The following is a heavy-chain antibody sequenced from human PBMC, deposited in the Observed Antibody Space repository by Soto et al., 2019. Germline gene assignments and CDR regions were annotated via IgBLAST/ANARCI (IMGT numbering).Heavy chain of an antibody. J-gene: IGHJ5*02. CDR1: GGSISSSNW. CDR2: IYHSGST. D-gene: IGHD6-19*01. Sequence: QVQLQESGPGLVKPSGTLSLTCAVSGGSISSSNWWSWVRQPPGKGLEWIGEIYHSGSTNYNPSLKSRVTISVDKSKNQFSLKLSSVTAADTAVYYCAREKDGAVAGPGTIFDPWGLGTLVTVSS. CDR3: AREKDGAVAGPGTIFDP. V-gene: IGHV4-4*02.